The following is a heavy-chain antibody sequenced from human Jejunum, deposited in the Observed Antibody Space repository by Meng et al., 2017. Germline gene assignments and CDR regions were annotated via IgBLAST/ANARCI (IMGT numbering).Heavy chain of an antibody. CDR3: ARDWGDVRGGFDF. CDR1: GDSVSSNSAA. V-gene: IGHV6-1*01. Sequence: VQLQQSGPGLVKPSQTLSLTCAISGDSVSSNSAAWNWIRQFSSRGLEWLGRTYYRSKYYNDYALSVKSRITINPDTSKNQFSLQLNSVTPEDTAIYYCARDWGDVRGGFDFWGQGTLVTVSS. CDR2: TYYRSKYYN. J-gene: IGHJ4*02. D-gene: IGHD3-10*02.